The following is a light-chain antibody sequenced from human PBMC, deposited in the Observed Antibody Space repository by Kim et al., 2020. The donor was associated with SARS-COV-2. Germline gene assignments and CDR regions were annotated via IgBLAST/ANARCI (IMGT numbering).Light chain of an antibody. CDR3: QSYDSSLSAVV. CDR2: GNN. Sequence: QSVLTQPPSVSGAPGQRVTISCTGSSSNIGATSDVHWYQQLPGTAPKLLIYGNNNRPSGVPDRFSGSKSGTSASLTITGLQAEDEADYYCQSYDSSLSAVVFGGGTQLTVL. CDR1: SSNIGATSD. J-gene: IGLJ3*02. V-gene: IGLV1-40*01.